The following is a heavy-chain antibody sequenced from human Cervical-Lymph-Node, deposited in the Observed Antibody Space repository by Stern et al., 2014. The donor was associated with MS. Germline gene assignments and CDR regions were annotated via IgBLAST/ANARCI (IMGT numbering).Heavy chain of an antibody. D-gene: IGHD1-1*01. CDR2: ITNVGST. CDR1: GFTVSRDY. V-gene: IGHV3-53*01. J-gene: IGHJ4*02. Sequence: QLVQSGPGVIQPGGSLRLSCTASGFTVSRDYMTWVRHAPGKGLEWMLLITNVGSTFYRDSVKGRFAITRDDSKNTVYLHMTSLRAEETAMYYCWGDTSAPERSDWWGQGTLVTVSS. CDR3: WGDTSAPERSDW.